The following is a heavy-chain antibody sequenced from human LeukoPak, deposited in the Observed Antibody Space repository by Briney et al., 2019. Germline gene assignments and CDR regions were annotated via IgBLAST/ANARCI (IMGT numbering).Heavy chain of an antibody. CDR2: ISAYNGNT. D-gene: IGHD2-2*01. CDR1: GYTFTSYG. J-gene: IGHJ6*02. Sequence: SVKVSCKASGYTFTSYGISWERQAPGQGLEWMGWISAYNGNTNYAQKLQGRVTMTTDTSTSTAYMELRSLRSDDTAVYYCARGYCSSTSCPYGMDVWGQGTTVTVSS. CDR3: ARGYCSSTSCPYGMDV. V-gene: IGHV1-18*01.